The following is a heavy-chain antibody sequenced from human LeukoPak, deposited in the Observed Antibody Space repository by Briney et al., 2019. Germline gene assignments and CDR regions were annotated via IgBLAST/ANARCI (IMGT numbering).Heavy chain of an antibody. D-gene: IGHD5-24*01. Sequence: ASVRVSCKASGGTFSSYAISWVRQAPGQGLEWMGRIIPIFGTANYAQKFQGRVTITTDESTSTAYMELSSLRSEDTAVYYCAREMATITFDYWGQGTLVTVSS. CDR1: GGTFSSYA. CDR3: AREMATITFDY. V-gene: IGHV1-69*05. J-gene: IGHJ4*02. CDR2: IIPIFGTA.